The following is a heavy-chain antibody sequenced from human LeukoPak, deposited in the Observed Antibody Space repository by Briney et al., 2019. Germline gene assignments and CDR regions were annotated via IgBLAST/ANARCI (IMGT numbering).Heavy chain of an antibody. D-gene: IGHD5-24*01. CDR1: GFTFSSNS. Sequence: GGSLRLSCAASGFTFSSNSMNWVRQAPGKGLEWVSYISSTGGTIYYADSMKGRFTISRDNAKNSLYLQMNSLRVEDTAVYYCARLSHYNPWDWGQGTLVTVSS. V-gene: IGHV3-48*04. CDR2: ISSTGGTI. J-gene: IGHJ4*02. CDR3: ARLSHYNPWD.